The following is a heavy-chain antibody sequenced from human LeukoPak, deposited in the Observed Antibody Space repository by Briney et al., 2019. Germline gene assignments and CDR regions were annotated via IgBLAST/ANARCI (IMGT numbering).Heavy chain of an antibody. Sequence: GGSLRLSYAASGFTFSSYGMHWVRQAPGKGLEWVVFIRYDGSNKYYADSVKGRFTISRDNSKNTLYLQMNSLRAEDTAVYYCAKDQSPYCGGDCYSPFDYWGQGTLVTVSS. CDR3: AKDQSPYCGGDCYSPFDY. CDR1: GFTFSSYG. J-gene: IGHJ4*02. D-gene: IGHD2-21*01. CDR2: IRYDGSNK. V-gene: IGHV3-30*02.